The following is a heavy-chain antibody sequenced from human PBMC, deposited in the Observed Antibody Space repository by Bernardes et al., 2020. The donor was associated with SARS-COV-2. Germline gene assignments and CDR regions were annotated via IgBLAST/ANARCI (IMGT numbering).Heavy chain of an antibody. D-gene: IGHD6-19*01. CDR1: GYTLTSYG. V-gene: IGHV1-18*04. CDR2: ISAYNGNT. Sequence: ASVKVSCKASGYTLTSYGIIWVRQAPGQGLEWMGWISAYNGNTNYAQKLQGRVTMTTDTSTSTAYMELRSLRSDDTAVYYCARDRYSSGRVNFDYWGQGTLVTVSS. J-gene: IGHJ4*02. CDR3: ARDRYSSGRVNFDY.